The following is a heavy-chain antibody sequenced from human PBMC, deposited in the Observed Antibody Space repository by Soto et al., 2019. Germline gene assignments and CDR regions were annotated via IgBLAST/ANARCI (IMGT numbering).Heavy chain of an antibody. V-gene: IGHV4-31*01. Sequence: QVQLQESGPGLVKPSQTLSLTCTVSGGSISSGGYYWSWIRQHPGKGLEWIGYIYYSGSTYYNPSPYSPVTISVDTSKNQFSLKLSSVTAADTAVYYCARGATVTTYYYYGMDLWGQGTTVTVSS. CDR3: ARGATVTTYYYYGMDL. CDR2: IYYSGST. D-gene: IGHD4-17*01. CDR1: GGSISSGGYY. J-gene: IGHJ6*02.